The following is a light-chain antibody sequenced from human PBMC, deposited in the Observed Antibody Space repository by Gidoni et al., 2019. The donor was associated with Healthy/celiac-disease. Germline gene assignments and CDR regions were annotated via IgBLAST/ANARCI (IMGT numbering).Light chain of an antibody. CDR1: ALPKQY. V-gene: IGLV3-25*03. CDR2: KDS. Sequence: SYELTQPPSVSVSPGPTARITCSGDALPKQYAYWYQQKPGQPPVLVIYKDSERPSGIPERFSGSSSGTTVTLTISGVQAEDEADYYCQSADSSGTYWVFGGGTKLTVL. CDR3: QSADSSGTYWV. J-gene: IGLJ3*02.